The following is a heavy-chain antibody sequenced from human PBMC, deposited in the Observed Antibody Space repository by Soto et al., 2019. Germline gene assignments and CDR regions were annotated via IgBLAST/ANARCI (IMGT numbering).Heavy chain of an antibody. CDR2: IYYSGST. V-gene: IGHV4-31*03. CDR3: ARGDSFGGHIDY. D-gene: IGHD3-3*01. J-gene: IGHJ4*02. CDR1: GGSMRSGGYY. Sequence: QVQLQESGPGLVKPSQILSLTCTVSGGSMRSGGYYWTWIRQHPGKGLEWIGYIYYSGSTYYNPSLESRVDISIDTSKNHFSLKLTSVTAADTAVYYCARGDSFGGHIDYWGQGTLVTVSS.